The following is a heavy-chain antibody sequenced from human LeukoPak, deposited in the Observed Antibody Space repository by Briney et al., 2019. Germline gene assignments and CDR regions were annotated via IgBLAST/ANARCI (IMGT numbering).Heavy chain of an antibody. V-gene: IGHV3-23*01. Sequence: PGGSLRLSCAASGFTFSSYAMSWVRQVPGKGLEWVSVISGSGDNTYYADSVKGRFTISRDNSKNMLYLQMNSLRAEDTAVYYCARSPDGFDYWGQGTLVTVSS. CDR2: ISGSGDNT. CDR3: ARSPDGFDY. J-gene: IGHJ4*02. CDR1: GFTFSSYA.